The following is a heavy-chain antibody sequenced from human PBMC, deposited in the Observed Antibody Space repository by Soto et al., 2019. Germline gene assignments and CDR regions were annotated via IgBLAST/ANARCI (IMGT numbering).Heavy chain of an antibody. CDR1: GGSFSGYY. Sequence: SATLSLTCAVYGGSFSGYYWSWIRQPPGKGLEWIGEINHSGSTNYNPSLKSRVTISVDTSKNQFSLKLSSVTAADTAVYYCARVVDIVATNFDYWGQGTLVTVSS. D-gene: IGHD5-12*01. CDR3: ARVVDIVATNFDY. J-gene: IGHJ4*02. CDR2: INHSGST. V-gene: IGHV4-34*01.